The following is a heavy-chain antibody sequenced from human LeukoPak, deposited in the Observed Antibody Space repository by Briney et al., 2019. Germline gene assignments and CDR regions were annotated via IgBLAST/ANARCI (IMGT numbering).Heavy chain of an antibody. J-gene: IGHJ3*02. CDR1: RFTFSNNW. D-gene: IGHD3-3*01. Sequence: GWSLRLSCAASRFTFSNNWMTWVRQAPGKGLEWVANIKVDGSDKYYLDSVKGRFTISRDNAKNSLYLQMNSLRAEDTAVYYCTRGPSSNRFAIWGQGTMVTVSS. CDR3: TRGPSSNRFAI. V-gene: IGHV3-7*01. CDR2: IKVDGSDK.